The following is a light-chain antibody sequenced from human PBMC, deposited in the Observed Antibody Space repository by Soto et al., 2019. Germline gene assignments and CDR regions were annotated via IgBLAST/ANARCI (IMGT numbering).Light chain of an antibody. CDR1: SSDVGGYNY. CDR2: EVS. CDR3: SSYTTRTTLYV. J-gene: IGLJ1*01. Sequence: QSVLTQPPSASGSPGQSVTISCTGTSSDVGGYNYVSWYQQHPGKAPKLMIYEVSKRPSGVPDRFSGSKSGNTASLTVSGLQAEDEADYYCSSYTTRTTLYVFGTGTKVTVL. V-gene: IGLV2-8*01.